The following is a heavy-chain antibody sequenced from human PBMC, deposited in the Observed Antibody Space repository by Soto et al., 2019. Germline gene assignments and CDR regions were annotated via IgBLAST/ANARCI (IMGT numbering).Heavy chain of an antibody. CDR3: AKGPPFYDYIWGSYRYTGIPNYYFDY. J-gene: IGHJ4*02. Sequence: GGSLRLSCAASGFSVSSNYMSWVRQAPGKGLECVSLIYSGGSTYYADSVKGRFTISRDNAKNTLYLQMNSLRAEDTALYYCAKGPPFYDYIWGSYRYTGIPNYYFDYWGQGTLVTVSS. V-gene: IGHV3-53*05. CDR2: IYSGGST. CDR1: GFSVSSNY. D-gene: IGHD3-16*02.